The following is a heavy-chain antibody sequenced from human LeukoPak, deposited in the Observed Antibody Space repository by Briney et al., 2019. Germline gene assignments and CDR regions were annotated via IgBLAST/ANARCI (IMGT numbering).Heavy chain of an antibody. CDR2: IYPGDSDT. CDR3: ASSTNPRRTGLSAYMGV. D-gene: IGHD1-14*01. CDR1: GYSFTSYW. V-gene: IGHV5-51*01. Sequence: GESLKISCKGSGYSFTSYWIGWVRQMPGKGLEWMGIIYPGDSDTRYSPSFQGQVTISADKSISTAYLQWSSLKASDTAMYYCASSTNPRRTGLSAYMGVWGKGTTVTVSS. J-gene: IGHJ6*03.